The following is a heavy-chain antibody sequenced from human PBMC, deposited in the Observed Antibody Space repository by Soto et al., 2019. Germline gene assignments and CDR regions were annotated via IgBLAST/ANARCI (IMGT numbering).Heavy chain of an antibody. J-gene: IGHJ4*02. V-gene: IGHV1-69*08. D-gene: IGHD2-15*01. CDR2: IIPILGIA. Sequence: QVQLVQSGAEVKKPGSSVKVSCKASGGTFSSYTISWVRQAPGQGLEWMGRIIPILGIANYAQKCQGRVTITAYISTSTAYMELSSLRSEDTAVYYCAREGCSGGSCYFDYWGQGTLVTVSS. CDR3: AREGCSGGSCYFDY. CDR1: GGTFSSYT.